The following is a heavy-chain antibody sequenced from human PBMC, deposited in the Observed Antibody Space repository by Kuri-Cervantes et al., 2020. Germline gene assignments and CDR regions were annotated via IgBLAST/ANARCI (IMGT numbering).Heavy chain of an antibody. Sequence: GESLKISCAASGFTFSSYSMNWVRQAPGKGLEWVSYISSSSSTIYYADSVKGRFTISRDNAKNSLYLQMNSLRAEDTAVYYCAKDLTTDFWSGYLDYWGQGTLVTVSS. CDR2: ISSSSSTI. J-gene: IGHJ4*02. CDR3: AKDLTTDFWSGYLDY. D-gene: IGHD3-3*01. V-gene: IGHV3-48*01. CDR1: GFTFSSYS.